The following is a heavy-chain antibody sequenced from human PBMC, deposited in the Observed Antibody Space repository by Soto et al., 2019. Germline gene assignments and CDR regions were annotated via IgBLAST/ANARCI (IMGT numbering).Heavy chain of an antibody. CDR3: ARDQRRDYDFWSGYSQGFDY. V-gene: IGHV1-3*01. J-gene: IGHJ4*02. D-gene: IGHD3-3*01. Sequence: HVQLVQSGAEVKKPGASVRVSCEASGYTFTMYAIHWVRQAPGQRLEWMGWINAANGNTKSSQKFQGRVSITRDTSASTAYMELSSLRSEDTALYYCARDQRRDYDFWSGYSQGFDYWGQGTLVTVSS. CDR1: GYTFTMYA. CDR2: INAANGNT.